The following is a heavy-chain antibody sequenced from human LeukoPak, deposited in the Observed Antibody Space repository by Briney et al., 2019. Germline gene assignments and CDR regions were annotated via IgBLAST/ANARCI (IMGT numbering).Heavy chain of an antibody. D-gene: IGHD2-15*01. Sequence: SVKVSCKASGGTFSSYAISWVRQAPGQGLEWMGGIIPIFGTASHAQKFQGRVTITADESTSTAYMELSSLRSEDTAVYYCARELGYCSGGSCYHNWFDPWGQGTLVTVSS. CDR1: GGTFSSYA. J-gene: IGHJ5*02. CDR2: IIPIFGTA. V-gene: IGHV1-69*13. CDR3: ARELGYCSGGSCYHNWFDP.